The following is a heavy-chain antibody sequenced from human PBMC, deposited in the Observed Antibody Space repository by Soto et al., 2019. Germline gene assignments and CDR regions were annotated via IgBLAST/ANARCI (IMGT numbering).Heavy chain of an antibody. V-gene: IGHV4-34*01. J-gene: IGHJ5*02. CDR1: GGSFSGYY. D-gene: IGHD3-9*01. CDR3: ARGNVRYFDWLYNWFDP. CDR2: INHSGST. Sequence: QVQLQQWGAGLLKPSETLSLTCAVYGGSFSGYYWSWIRQPPGKGLEWIGEINHSGSTNYNPSRKRRVTISVDPSKNQFSLKLSSVTAADTAVYYCARGNVRYFDWLYNWFDPWGQGTLVTVSS.